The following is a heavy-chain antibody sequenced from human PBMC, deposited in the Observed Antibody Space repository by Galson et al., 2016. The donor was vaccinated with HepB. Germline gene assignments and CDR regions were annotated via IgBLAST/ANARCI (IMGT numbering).Heavy chain of an antibody. Sequence: LSLTCSVSGGSITSSDWWSWVRQPPGKGLEWIAEIHYNGRPNHSPSLKSRVTISVDKSRNQFSRKLSSVTAADTAVYYRARGELALGFDYWGQGALVTVSS. V-gene: IGHV4-4*02. D-gene: IGHD3-10*01. CDR3: ARGELALGFDY. J-gene: IGHJ4*02. CDR2: IHYNGRP. CDR1: GGSITSSDW.